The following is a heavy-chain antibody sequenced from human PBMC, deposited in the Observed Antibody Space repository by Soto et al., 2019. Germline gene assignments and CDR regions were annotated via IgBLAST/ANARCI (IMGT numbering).Heavy chain of an antibody. Sequence: ASVKVSCKASGYTFTNYFMHWVRQAPGQGLQWMGIINPSGGSTSHAQRFQGRVIMTTDTATSTVYMELSSLRSEDTAVYYCARGDYDSSGYYYWGQGPLVTVSS. CDR2: INPSGGST. J-gene: IGHJ4*02. V-gene: IGHV1-46*01. D-gene: IGHD3-22*01. CDR3: ARGDYDSSGYYY. CDR1: GYTFTNYF.